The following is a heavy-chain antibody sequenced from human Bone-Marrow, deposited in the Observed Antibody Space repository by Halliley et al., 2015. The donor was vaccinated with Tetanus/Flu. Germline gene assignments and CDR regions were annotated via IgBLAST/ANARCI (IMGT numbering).Heavy chain of an antibody. D-gene: IGHD4-4*01. CDR3: ATRVESGDTTVLPDS. V-gene: IGHV5-10-1*01. J-gene: IGHJ4*02. CDR2: IDPSDSYT. Sequence: QLVQSGAEVKKPGESLRISCKGSGYTFTDSWINWVRQVPGKGLEWMGKIDPSDSYTNYSPSFQGHVTMSIDTSISTAFLQWSSLKAWDPAIYFCATRVESGDTTVLPDSWGQGTLVTVSS. CDR1: GYTFTDSW.